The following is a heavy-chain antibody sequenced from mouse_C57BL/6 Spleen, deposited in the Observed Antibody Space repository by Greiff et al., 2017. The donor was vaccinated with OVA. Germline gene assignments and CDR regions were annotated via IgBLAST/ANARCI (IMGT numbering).Heavy chain of an antibody. D-gene: IGHD1-1*01. CDR1: GYTFTSYW. CDR2: IDPSDSET. J-gene: IGHJ1*03. CDR3: ARSDYYGGSPWYFDV. V-gene: IGHV1-52*01. Sequence: QVQLQQPGAELVRPGSSVKLSCKASGYTFTSYWMHWVKQRPIQGLEWIGNIDPSDSETHYNQKFKDKATLTVDKSSSTAYMQLSSLTSEDSAVYYCARSDYYGGSPWYFDVWGTGTTVTVSS.